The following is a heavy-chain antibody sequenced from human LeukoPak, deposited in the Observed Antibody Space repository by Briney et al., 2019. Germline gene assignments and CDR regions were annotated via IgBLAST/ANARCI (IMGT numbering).Heavy chain of an antibody. D-gene: IGHD3-10*01. V-gene: IGHV4-59*01. Sequence: SETLSLTCTVSGGSISNYHWGWIRQPPGKGLEWIGYIYYSGSTNYNPSLKSRVTISVDTSKNQFSLKLSSVTAADTAVYYCARFLLWFGELSFDYWGQGTLVTVSS. J-gene: IGHJ4*02. CDR1: GGSISNYH. CDR3: ARFLLWFGELSFDY. CDR2: IYYSGST.